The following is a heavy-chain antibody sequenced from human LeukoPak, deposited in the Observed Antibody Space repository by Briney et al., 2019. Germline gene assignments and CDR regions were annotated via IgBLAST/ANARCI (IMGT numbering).Heavy chain of an antibody. D-gene: IGHD4-23*01. J-gene: IGHJ6*02. CDR3: ARVPNTVDYYYYGMDV. Sequence: GGSLRLSCAASGFTFSSCAMSWVRQAPGKGLEWVSAISSGGGSTYYADSVKGRFTVSRDNSKNTLYLQMNSLRAEDTAVYYCARVPNTVDYYYYGMDVWGQGTTVTVSS. V-gene: IGHV3-23*01. CDR1: GFTFSSCA. CDR2: ISSGGGST.